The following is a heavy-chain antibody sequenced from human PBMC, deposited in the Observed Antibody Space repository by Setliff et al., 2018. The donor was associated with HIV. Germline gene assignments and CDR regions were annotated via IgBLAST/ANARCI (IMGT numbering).Heavy chain of an antibody. CDR2: INPNSGDT. J-gene: IGHJ3*01. CDR1: GYTSTGYF. CDR3: ARGGIAAADKRDINF. Sequence: ASVKVSCKASGYTSTGYFIHWVRQAPGQGLEWVGRINPNSGDTNFAQKFQGRITMTRDTSISTAYLELNRLRSDDTAVYYCARGGIAAADKRDINFWGQGTMVTVSS. D-gene: IGHD6-13*01. V-gene: IGHV1-2*06.